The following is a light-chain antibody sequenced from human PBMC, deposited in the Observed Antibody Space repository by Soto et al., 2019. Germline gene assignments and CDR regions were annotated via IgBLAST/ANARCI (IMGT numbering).Light chain of an antibody. CDR1: QSVSNY. Sequence: EIVLTQSPGTLSLSPGERATLSCRASQSVSNYLAWYQRKPGQAPRLLIYGASSRATGNPDRFSGSGSGTDFTLTISRLEPEDFAVYYCHQYGGSPQTFGQGTKVDIK. CDR2: GAS. V-gene: IGKV3-20*01. CDR3: HQYGGSPQT. J-gene: IGKJ1*01.